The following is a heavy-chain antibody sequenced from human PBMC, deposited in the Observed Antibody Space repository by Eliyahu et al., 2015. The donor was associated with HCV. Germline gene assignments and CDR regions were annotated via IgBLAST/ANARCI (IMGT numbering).Heavy chain of an antibody. CDR1: GFTFSNAW. D-gene: IGHD1-20*01. V-gene: IGHV3-15*07. J-gene: IGHJ6*02. CDR3: TDMYNWNDGPYYYYGMDV. CDR2: IKSKTDGGTT. Sequence: EVQLVESGGGLVKPGGSLRLSCAASGFTFSNAWMNWVRQAPGKGLEWVGRIKSKTDGGTTDYAAPVKGRFTISRDDSKNTLYLQMNSLKTEDTAVYYCTDMYNWNDGPYYYYGMDVWGQGTTVTVSS.